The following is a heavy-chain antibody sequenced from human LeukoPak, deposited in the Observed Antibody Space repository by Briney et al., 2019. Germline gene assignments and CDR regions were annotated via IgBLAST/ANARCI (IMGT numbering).Heavy chain of an antibody. D-gene: IGHD2-2*01. CDR3: ARGLGYCSSTSCLPWFDP. CDR2: INHSGST. CDR1: GGSFSGYY. J-gene: IGHJ5*02. Sequence: SETLSLTCAVYGGSFSGYYWSWIRQPPGKGLEWIGEINHSGSTNYNPSLKSRVTISVDTSKNQFSLKLSSVTAADTAVYYCARGLGYCSSTSCLPWFDPWGQGTLVTVSS. V-gene: IGHV4-34*01.